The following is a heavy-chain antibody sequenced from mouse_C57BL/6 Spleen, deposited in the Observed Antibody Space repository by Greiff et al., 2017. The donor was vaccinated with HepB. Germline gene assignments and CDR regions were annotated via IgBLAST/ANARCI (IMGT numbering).Heavy chain of an antibody. CDR1: GFTFSDYY. D-gene: IGHD1-1*01. J-gene: IGHJ1*03. CDR3: ARSTGVASDWYFDV. Sequence: EVQLVESEGGLVQPGSSMKLSCTASGFTFSDYYMAWVRQVPEKGLEWVANINYDGSSTYYLDSLKSRFIISRDNAKNILYLQMSSLKSEDTATYYCARSTGVASDWYFDVWGTGTTVTVSS. CDR2: INYDGSST. V-gene: IGHV5-16*01.